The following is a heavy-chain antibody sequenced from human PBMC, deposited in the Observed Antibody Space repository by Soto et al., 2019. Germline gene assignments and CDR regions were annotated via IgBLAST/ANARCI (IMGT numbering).Heavy chain of an antibody. CDR3: ARDRYCSGGSCYNDI. Sequence: PGGSLRLSCAASGFTVSSSSMSWVRQAPGRGLEWVSVIYSGGTTYYADSVKGTFTISRDNSKNTLYLQMNSLRAEYTAVYYCARDRYCSGGSCYNDIWGQGTMVTVSS. CDR1: GFTVSSSS. CDR2: IYSGGTT. J-gene: IGHJ3*02. V-gene: IGHV3-66*01. D-gene: IGHD2-15*01.